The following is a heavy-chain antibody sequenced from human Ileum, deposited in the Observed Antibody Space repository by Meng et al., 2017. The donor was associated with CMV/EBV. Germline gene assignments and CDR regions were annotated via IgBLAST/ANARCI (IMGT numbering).Heavy chain of an antibody. Sequence: SFSGYYWSWIRQPPGKGLEWIGEINHSGSTNYNPSLKSRVTISVDTSKNQFSLKLSSVTAADTAVYYCARVTRDYDFWSGYSLFDPWGQGTLVTVSS. CDR1: SFSGYY. CDR2: INHSGST. V-gene: IGHV4-34*01. J-gene: IGHJ5*02. CDR3: ARVTRDYDFWSGYSLFDP. D-gene: IGHD3-3*01.